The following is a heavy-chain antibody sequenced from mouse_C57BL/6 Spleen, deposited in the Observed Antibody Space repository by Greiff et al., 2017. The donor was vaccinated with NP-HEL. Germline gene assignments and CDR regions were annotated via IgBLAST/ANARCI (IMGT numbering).Heavy chain of an antibody. CDR3: ARRGGVITTVVATRYFDV. CDR1: GYTFTSYW. V-gene: IGHV1-61*01. CDR2: IYPSDSET. J-gene: IGHJ1*03. D-gene: IGHD1-1*01. Sequence: VQLQQPGAELVRPGSSVKLSCKASGYTFTSYWMDWVKQRPGQGLEWIGNIYPSDSETHYIQKFKDKATLTVDESSSTAYMQLSSLTSEDSAVYYCARRGGVITTVVATRYFDVWGTGTTVTVSS.